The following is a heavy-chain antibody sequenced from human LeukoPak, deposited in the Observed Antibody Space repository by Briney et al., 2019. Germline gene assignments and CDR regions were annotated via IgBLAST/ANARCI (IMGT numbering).Heavy chain of an antibody. J-gene: IGHJ6*03. CDR1: GGSFSGYY. D-gene: IGHD3-9*01. V-gene: IGHV4-34*01. Sequence: PSETLSPTCAVYGGSFSGYYWSWIRQPPGKGLEWIGEINHSGSTNYNPSLKSRVTISVDTSKNQFSLKLSSVTAADTAVYYCAREGVYYDILTGYYVKGNYYYYYYMDVWGKGTTVTISS. CDR3: AREGVYYDILTGYYVKGNYYYYYYMDV. CDR2: INHSGST.